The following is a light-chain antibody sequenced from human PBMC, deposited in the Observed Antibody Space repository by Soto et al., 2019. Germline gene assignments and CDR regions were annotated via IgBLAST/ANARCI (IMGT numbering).Light chain of an antibody. V-gene: IGKV1-9*01. J-gene: IGKJ4*01. CDR3: QQLNSYPLT. Sequence: DIQLTQSPSFLSASVGDRVTITCRASQGISRFLAWYQQIPGKAPKLLIYAASTLQSGVPSRFSGSGSGTEFTLTISSLQPEDFATYYCQQLNSYPLTFGGGTKVEIK. CDR2: AAS. CDR1: QGISRF.